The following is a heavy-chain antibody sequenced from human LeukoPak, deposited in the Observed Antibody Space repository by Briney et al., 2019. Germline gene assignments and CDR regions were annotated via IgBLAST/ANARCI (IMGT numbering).Heavy chain of an antibody. CDR2: INHSGST. V-gene: IGHV4-34*01. CDR1: GGSFSGYY. CDR3: ASGPRSQGSEFDY. Sequence: PSETLSLTCAVYGGSFSGYYWSWIRQPPGKGLEWIGEINHSGSTNYNPSLKSRVTISVDTSKNQFSLKLSSVTAADTAVYCCASGPRSQGSEFDYWGQGTLVTVSS. J-gene: IGHJ4*02. D-gene: IGHD1-14*01.